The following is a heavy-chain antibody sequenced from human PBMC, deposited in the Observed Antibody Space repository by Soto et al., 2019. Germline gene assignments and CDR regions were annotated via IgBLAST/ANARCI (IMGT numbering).Heavy chain of an antibody. J-gene: IGHJ4*02. V-gene: IGHV3-23*01. Sequence: EVQLLESGGGLVQPGGSLRLPCVASGFTFGDRAMGWVRQTPGRGLQWVAAIIGGPANRAYYTESVKGRFTISRDNSKSTLYLQMNSLRAGDTAVYYCAKDKMEQWLVGGYFENWGQGALVTVSS. CDR1: GFTFGDRA. D-gene: IGHD6-19*01. CDR2: IIGGPANRA. CDR3: AKDKMEQWLVGGYFEN.